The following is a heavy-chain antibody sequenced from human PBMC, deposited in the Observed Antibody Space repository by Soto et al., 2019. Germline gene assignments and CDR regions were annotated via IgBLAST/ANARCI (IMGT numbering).Heavy chain of an antibody. CDR1: GGSISSSSYY. CDR3: ASTFSGSYYYFDY. Sequence: SETLSLTCTVSGGSISSSSYYWGWIRQPPGKGLEWIGSIYYSGSTYYNPSLKSRVTISVDTSKNQFSLKLSSVTAADTAVYYCASTFSGSYYYFDYWGQGTLVTVSS. V-gene: IGHV4-39*01. CDR2: IYYSGST. D-gene: IGHD1-26*01. J-gene: IGHJ4*02.